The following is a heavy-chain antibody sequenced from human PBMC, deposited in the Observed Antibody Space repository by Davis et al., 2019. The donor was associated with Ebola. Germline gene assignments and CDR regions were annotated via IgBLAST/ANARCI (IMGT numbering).Heavy chain of an antibody. CDR2: TYYSSKWYN. CDR3: ARGWLRTGLDY. Sequence: HSQTLSLTCAISGDSVSSGGWNWIRQSPSRGLEWLGRTYYSSKWYNDYAVSVKSRITISPDTSKNQFSLQLNSVTPEDTAVYYCARGWLRTGLDYWGQGTLVTVSS. D-gene: IGHD5-12*01. V-gene: IGHV6-1*01. CDR1: GDSVSSGG. J-gene: IGHJ4*02.